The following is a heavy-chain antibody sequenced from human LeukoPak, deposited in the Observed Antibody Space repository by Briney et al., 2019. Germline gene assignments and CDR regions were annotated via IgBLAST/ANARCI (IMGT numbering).Heavy chain of an antibody. D-gene: IGHD5-12*01. V-gene: IGHV3-23*01. J-gene: IGHJ4*02. Sequence: GGSLRLSCVASGFIFSSYGMSWVRQAPGKGLEWVSGVRGSGTDTYHADSVKGRFTISRDNSKNTLYLQMNSLRAEDTAIYYCAKTSRANSAYDSPFDYWGQGTLVTVSS. CDR2: VRGSGTDT. CDR3: AKTSRANSAYDSPFDY. CDR1: GFIFSSYG.